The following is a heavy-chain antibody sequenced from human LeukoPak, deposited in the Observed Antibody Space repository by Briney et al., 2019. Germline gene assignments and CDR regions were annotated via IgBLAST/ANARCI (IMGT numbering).Heavy chain of an antibody. CDR3: ARVQGTIGYEKSNFDY. D-gene: IGHD2-2*01. CDR1: GFTVSSSY. V-gene: IGHV3-66*01. Sequence: GGSLRLSCAASGFTVSSSYMSWVRRAPGKGLDWASVIYSGGTTYYADSVKGRFTISRYNSKNTLYLQMHSLRAEDTAVYYCARVQGTIGYEKSNFDYWGQGTLVTVSS. J-gene: IGHJ4*02. CDR2: IYSGGTT.